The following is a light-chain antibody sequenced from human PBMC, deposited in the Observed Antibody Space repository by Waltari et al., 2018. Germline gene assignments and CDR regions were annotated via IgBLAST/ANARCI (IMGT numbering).Light chain of an antibody. Sequence: EILMTQSPATLSVSLGERAPLSCRASQSVSNHLAWYQHKPGQAPRLLIYAASTRATGVPATFSGTGSGTEFTLTISSLQSEDFAVYYCQQYNTWSEVFGQGTKVEIK. CDR3: QQYNTWSEV. CDR2: AAS. CDR1: QSVSNH. J-gene: IGKJ1*01. V-gene: IGKV3-15*01.